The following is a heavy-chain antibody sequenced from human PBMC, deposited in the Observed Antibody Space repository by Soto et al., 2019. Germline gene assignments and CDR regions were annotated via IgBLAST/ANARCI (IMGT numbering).Heavy chain of an antibody. CDR2: ISHGGSST. Sequence: EVQLVESGGGLIQPGGSLRLSCTASGFPFSDLWMHWVRQAPGKGLEWVSRISHGGSSTSHADSVRGRFSISRDNAKNTVYLQMNSLRAEDTAVYYCTSLSVAVDYFAFDIWGQGTVVTVS. V-gene: IGHV3-74*01. D-gene: IGHD6-19*01. CDR3: TSLSVAVDYFAFDI. J-gene: IGHJ3*02. CDR1: GFPFSDLW.